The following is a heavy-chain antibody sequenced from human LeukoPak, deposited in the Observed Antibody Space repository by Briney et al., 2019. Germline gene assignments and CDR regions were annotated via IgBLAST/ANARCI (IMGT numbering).Heavy chain of an antibody. V-gene: IGHV3-21*01. CDR1: GFTFNNYN. CDR2: ISTSSSYI. Sequence: PGGSLRLSCAASGFTFNNYNMNWVRQSAGKGLEWVSAISTSSSYIYYADSVKGRFTISRDNAKNSLYLQMNSLRAEDTAVYYCARFKALAGMSDAFDIWGQGTLVTVSA. J-gene: IGHJ3*02. D-gene: IGHD6-19*01. CDR3: ARFKALAGMSDAFDI.